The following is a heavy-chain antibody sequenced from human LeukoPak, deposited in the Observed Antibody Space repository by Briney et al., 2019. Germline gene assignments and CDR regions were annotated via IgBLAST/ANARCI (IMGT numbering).Heavy chain of an antibody. CDR2: ISSSSSYI. V-gene: IGHV3-21*01. CDR3: ARDTAVAGTYYYYMDV. Sequence: GGSLRLSCVVSGFTFSSYSMNWVRQAPGKGLEWVSSISSSSSYIYYADSVKGRFTISRDNAKNSLYLQMNSLRAEDTAVYYCARDTAVAGTYYYYMDVWGKGTTVTVSS. CDR1: GFTFSSYS. J-gene: IGHJ6*03. D-gene: IGHD6-19*01.